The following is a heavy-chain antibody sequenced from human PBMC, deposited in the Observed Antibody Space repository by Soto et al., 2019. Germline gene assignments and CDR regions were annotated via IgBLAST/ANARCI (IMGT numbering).Heavy chain of an antibody. CDR2: INHSGST. V-gene: IGHV4-34*01. CDR3: ARVWCSSSWYGWFDP. CDR1: GGSFSGYY. Sequence: ASETLSLTCAVYGGSFSGYYWSWIRQPPGKGLEWIGEINHSGSTNYNPSLKSRVTISVDTSKNQFSLKLSSVTAADTAVYYCARVWCSSSWYGWFDPWGQGTLVTVSS. J-gene: IGHJ5*02. D-gene: IGHD6-13*01.